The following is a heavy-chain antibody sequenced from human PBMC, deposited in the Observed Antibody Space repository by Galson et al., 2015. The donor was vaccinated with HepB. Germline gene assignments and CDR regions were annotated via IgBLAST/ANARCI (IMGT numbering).Heavy chain of an antibody. J-gene: IGHJ5*02. Sequence: TLSLTCVFSGDSIDSSRHSWAWIRQPPGRGLEWIGNVSYTGMTYYNPSLKSRLTIDVDTSKNHFSLILTSVTAADTAVYYCARQPSPGWFDPWGQGTLVTVSS. V-gene: IGHV4-39*01. CDR2: VSYTGMT. CDR1: GDSIDSSRHS. CDR3: ARQPSPGWFDP.